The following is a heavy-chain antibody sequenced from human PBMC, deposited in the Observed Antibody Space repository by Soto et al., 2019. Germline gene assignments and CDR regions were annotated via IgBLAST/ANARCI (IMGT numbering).Heavy chain of an antibody. Sequence: EVQLVESGGGLVQPGGSLRVSCAASGFTFSSYSINWVRQAPGKGLEWLSYISGSSTIYYEDSVKGRFTISEDNAKNSLYLEMNSLRDEDTAVYYCARVGLGLFGMDVWGQGTTVTVSS. J-gene: IGHJ6*02. D-gene: IGHD3-16*01. CDR1: GFTFSSYS. CDR2: ISGSSTI. V-gene: IGHV3-48*02. CDR3: ARVGLGLFGMDV.